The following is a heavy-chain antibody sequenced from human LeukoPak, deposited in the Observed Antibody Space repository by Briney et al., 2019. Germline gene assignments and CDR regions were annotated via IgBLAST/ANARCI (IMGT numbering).Heavy chain of an antibody. Sequence: GESLKISFEASGFNFNNYWVGWVRQMPGKGLEWMGIIYPGDYDTRYSPSFQGHVTISVDKSISTAYLQWRSLRASDTAMYFCPGHSFDTVDAFDVWGQGTIVTVSA. J-gene: IGHJ3*01. V-gene: IGHV5-51*01. D-gene: IGHD2-2*02. CDR1: GFNFNNYW. CDR2: IYPGDYDT. CDR3: PGHSFDTVDAFDV.